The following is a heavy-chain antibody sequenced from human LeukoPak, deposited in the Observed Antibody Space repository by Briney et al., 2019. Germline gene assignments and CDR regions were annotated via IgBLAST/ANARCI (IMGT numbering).Heavy chain of an antibody. CDR2: ISNDESIK. CDR3: ARGGYSNGGTYYPKWGY. J-gene: IGHJ4*02. CDR1: GFSFSSYV. V-gene: IGHV3-30*03. D-gene: IGHD2-15*01. Sequence: GGSLRLSCAASGFSFSSYVMHWVRQAPGKGLEWVAVISNDESIKFYAESVKGRFTISRDNSINTLYLQMNSLRPEDTAVYNCARGGYSNGGTYYPKWGYWGQGTLVTVSS.